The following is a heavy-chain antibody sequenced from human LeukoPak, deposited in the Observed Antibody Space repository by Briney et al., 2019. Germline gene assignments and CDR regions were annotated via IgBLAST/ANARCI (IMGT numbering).Heavy chain of an antibody. J-gene: IGHJ3*02. CDR3: ARAPNAGGNGAFDI. CDR2: LYYSGST. D-gene: IGHD4-23*01. CDR1: GYSISSGYY. V-gene: IGHV4-38-2*02. Sequence: PSETLSLTCIVSGYSISSGYYWGWIRQPPGKGLEWIGSLYYSGSTYYNPSLKSRVTISIDTSKNHFSLKLNSVTAADTAVYYCARAPNAGGNGAFDIWGQGTMVTVSS.